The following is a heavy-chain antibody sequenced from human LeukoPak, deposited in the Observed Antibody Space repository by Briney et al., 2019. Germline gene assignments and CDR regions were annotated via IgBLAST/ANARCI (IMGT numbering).Heavy chain of an antibody. J-gene: IGHJ3*02. V-gene: IGHV1-2*02. D-gene: IGHD6-19*01. CDR2: SNPNSGGT. Sequence: ASVKVSCKSSGYTFTGYYMHWVRQAPGQGLEWMGWSNPNSGGTNYAQTFQGRVTMTWDTSISTAYMELTRLTSDDTAVYSCARDLYSGGWTGAFDIWGQGTMVTVSS. CDR1: GYTFTGYY. CDR3: ARDLYSGGWTGAFDI.